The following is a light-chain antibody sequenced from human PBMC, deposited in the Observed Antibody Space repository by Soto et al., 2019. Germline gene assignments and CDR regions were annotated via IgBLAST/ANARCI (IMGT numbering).Light chain of an antibody. CDR1: SSDIGGSKY. Sequence: QSALTQPASLSGSPGQSITISCAGTSSDIGGSKYVSWYQQHPGKAPKLIIYEVTNRPSGVAARFSGSKSGNTASLTVSGLQAEDEADYYCSSKRSSDTLYVFGTGTKVTVL. J-gene: IGLJ1*01. CDR3: SSKRSSDTLYV. CDR2: EVT. V-gene: IGLV2-14*01.